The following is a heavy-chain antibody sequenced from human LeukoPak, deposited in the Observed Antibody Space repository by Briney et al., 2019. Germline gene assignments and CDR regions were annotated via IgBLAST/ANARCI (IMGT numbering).Heavy chain of an antibody. J-gene: IGHJ4*02. Sequence: GGSLRLSCAASGFTFSSYAMSWVRQAPGKGLEWVSAISGSGGSTYYADSVKGRFTISRDNSKNTLYPQINSLRAEDTAVYYCAKGVVVPAAESDYWGQGTLVTVSS. D-gene: IGHD2-2*01. CDR3: AKGVVVPAAESDY. CDR1: GFTFSSYA. CDR2: ISGSGGST. V-gene: IGHV3-23*01.